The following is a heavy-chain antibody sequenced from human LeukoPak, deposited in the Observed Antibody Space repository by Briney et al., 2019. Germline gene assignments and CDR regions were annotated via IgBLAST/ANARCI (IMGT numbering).Heavy chain of an antibody. Sequence: PSETLSLTCTVSGGSISSYYWSWIRQPPGKGLEWIGYIYYSGSTNYNPSLKSRVTISVDTSKNQFSLKLSSVTAADTAVYYCARGVSESYYYDSSGYFDYWGQGTLVTVSS. CDR1: GGSISSYY. CDR2: IYYSGST. CDR3: ARGVSESYYYDSSGYFDY. D-gene: IGHD3-22*01. J-gene: IGHJ4*02. V-gene: IGHV4-59*12.